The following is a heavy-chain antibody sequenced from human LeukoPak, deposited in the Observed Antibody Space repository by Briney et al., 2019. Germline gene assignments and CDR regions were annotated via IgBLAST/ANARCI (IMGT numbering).Heavy chain of an antibody. Sequence: SETLSLTCTVSGGSISSYYWSWIRQPPGKGLEWIGYFYYSGSTNYDPSLKSRVTISVDTSKNQFSLKLSSVTAADAAVYYCAREAYTAMAHAFDYWGQGTLVTVSS. J-gene: IGHJ4*02. D-gene: IGHD5-18*01. CDR3: AREAYTAMAHAFDY. V-gene: IGHV4-59*01. CDR2: FYYSGST. CDR1: GGSISSYY.